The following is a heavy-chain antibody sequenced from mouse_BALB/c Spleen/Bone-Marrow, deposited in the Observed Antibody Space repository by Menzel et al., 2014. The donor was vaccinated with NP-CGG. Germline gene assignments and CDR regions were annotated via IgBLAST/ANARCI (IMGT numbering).Heavy chain of an antibody. D-gene: IGHD3-1*01. CDR3: ARRELGPRWFTY. CDR2: IDPSDSYT. J-gene: IGHJ3*01. Sequence: GAEFVKPGASVKLSCKASGYTFTSYWMHWVKQRPGQGLEWIGEIDPSDSYTNYNQKFKGKATLTVDKSSSTAYMQPSSLTSEDSAVYYCARRELGPRWFTYWGQGTLVTVSA. CDR1: GYTFTSYW. V-gene: IGHV1-69*02.